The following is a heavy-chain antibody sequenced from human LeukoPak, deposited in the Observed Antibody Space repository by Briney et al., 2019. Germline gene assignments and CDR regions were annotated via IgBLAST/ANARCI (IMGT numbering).Heavy chain of an antibody. Sequence: GGSLRLSCAASRFTFSSYSMNWVRQAPGKGLEWVSYISSSGSTIYYADSVKGRFTISRDNAKNSLYLQMNSLRAEDTAVYYCATLAGYSSSWYGASLDYWGQGTLVTVSS. V-gene: IGHV3-48*04. D-gene: IGHD6-13*01. CDR3: ATLAGYSSSWYGASLDY. J-gene: IGHJ4*02. CDR2: ISSSGSTI. CDR1: RFTFSSYS.